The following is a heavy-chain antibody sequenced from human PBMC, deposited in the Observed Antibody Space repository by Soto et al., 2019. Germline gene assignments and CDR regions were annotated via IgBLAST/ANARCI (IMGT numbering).Heavy chain of an antibody. D-gene: IGHD6-13*01. V-gene: IGHV3-33*01. CDR3: ARDRGQLVLDY. Sequence: QVQLVESGGGVVQPGRSLRLSCAASGFTFSSYGMHWVRQAPGKGLEWVAVIWYDGSNKYYVDSVKGRFTISRDNSKNTLYLQMNSLRAEDTAVYYCARDRGQLVLDYWGQGTLVTVSS. CDR2: IWYDGSNK. J-gene: IGHJ4*02. CDR1: GFTFSSYG.